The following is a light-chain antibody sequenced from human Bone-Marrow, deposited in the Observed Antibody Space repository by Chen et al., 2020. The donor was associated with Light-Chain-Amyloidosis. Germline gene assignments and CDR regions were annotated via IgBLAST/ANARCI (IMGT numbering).Light chain of an antibody. CDR2: GAS. V-gene: IGKV1-27*01. CDR1: QGISNY. J-gene: IGKJ1*01. CDR3: QKYNSAPRT. Sequence: DIQMTQSPSSLSASVGDRVTITCRESQGISNYLAWYQQKPGKVPKLLIYGASTLQSGVPSRFSGSGSGTDFTLTISSLQPEDVATYYCQKYNSAPRTFGQGTKVEIK.